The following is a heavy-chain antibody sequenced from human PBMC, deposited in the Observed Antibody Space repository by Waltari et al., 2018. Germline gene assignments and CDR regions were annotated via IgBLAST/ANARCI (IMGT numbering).Heavy chain of an antibody. CDR1: GFTFSSYG. J-gene: IGHJ4*02. Sequence: QVQLVESGGGVVQPGRSLRLSCAASGFTFSSYGMHWVRQAPGKGLEWVAVISYDGSNKYYADSVKGRFTISRDNSKNTLYLQMNSLRAEDTAVYYCAKARYSGYGDFDYWGQGTLVTVSS. D-gene: IGHD5-12*01. CDR3: AKARYSGYGDFDY. CDR2: ISYDGSNK. V-gene: IGHV3-30*18.